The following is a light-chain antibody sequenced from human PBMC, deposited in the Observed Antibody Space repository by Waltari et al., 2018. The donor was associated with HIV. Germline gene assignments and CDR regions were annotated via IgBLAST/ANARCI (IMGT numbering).Light chain of an antibody. CDR2: EDD. CDR1: SGSIGFNF. J-gene: IGLJ2*01. V-gene: IGLV6-57*04. Sequence: FMLTQPHSVSESPGETVTISCTCSSGSIGFNFVQWYQQRPGSAPTTVIYEDDRRPSGVPDRFSGSIDRSSNSASLTISGLEPEDEADYYCQSYDSNYVVFGGGTKLTVL. CDR3: QSYDSNYVV.